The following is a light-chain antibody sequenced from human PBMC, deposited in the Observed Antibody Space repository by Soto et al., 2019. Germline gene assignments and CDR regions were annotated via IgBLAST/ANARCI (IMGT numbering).Light chain of an antibody. CDR1: QSLNND. CDR3: QQRHMWPIT. CDR2: AAS. Sequence: DIQMTQSPSTLSASVGDRVTITCLASQSLNNDLAWYQQKPGKAPKLLIYAASTLQSGVPSRFSGSGSGTDFTLTISSLEPEDSAVYYCQQRHMWPITFGQGTRLEIK. J-gene: IGKJ5*01. V-gene: IGKV1-39*01.